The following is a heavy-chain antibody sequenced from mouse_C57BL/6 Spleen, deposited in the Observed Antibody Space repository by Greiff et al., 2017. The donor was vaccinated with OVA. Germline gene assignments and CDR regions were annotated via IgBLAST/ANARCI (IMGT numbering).Heavy chain of an antibody. CDR2: IDPSDSYT. CDR3: ARPTFYYCDY. J-gene: IGHJ2*01. V-gene: IGHV1-50*01. CDR1: GYTFTSYW. Sequence: VQLQQSGAELVKPGASVKLSCKASGYTFTSYWMQWVKQRPGQGLEWIGEIDPSDSYTNYNQKFKGKATLTVDTSSSTAYMQLSSLTSEDSAVYYCARPTFYYCDYWGQGTTLTVSS.